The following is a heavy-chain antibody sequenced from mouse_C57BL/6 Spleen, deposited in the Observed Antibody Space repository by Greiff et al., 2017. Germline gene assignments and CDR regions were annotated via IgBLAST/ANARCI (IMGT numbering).Heavy chain of an antibody. CDR1: GYSITSDY. V-gene: IGHV3-8*01. CDR3: ARYGYGYWYFDV. J-gene: IGHJ1*03. D-gene: IGHD1-2*01. Sequence: VQLQQSGPGLAKPSQTLSFTCSVTGYSITSDYWNWIRKFPGTKLEYMGYISYSGSTYYNTSLKRRISITRDTSKTQYYLQLNSVTTEDTATYYCARYGYGYWYFDVWGTGTTVTVSS. CDR2: ISYSGST.